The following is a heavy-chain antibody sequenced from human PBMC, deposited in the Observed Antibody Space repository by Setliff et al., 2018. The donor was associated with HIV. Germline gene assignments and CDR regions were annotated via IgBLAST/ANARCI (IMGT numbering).Heavy chain of an antibody. CDR2: ITGSSDII. CDR3: AAFFVTPLMTQDF. CDR1: GFTFSTYP. Sequence: GGSLRLSCAASGFTFSTYPMNWVRQAPGKGLEWVSYITGSSDIIHYADSVKGRFTVSRDNAKNSLYLQMNSLRVEDSAVYYCAAFFVTPLMTQDFWGQGTLVTVSS. V-gene: IGHV3-48*04. D-gene: IGHD4-17*01. J-gene: IGHJ4*02.